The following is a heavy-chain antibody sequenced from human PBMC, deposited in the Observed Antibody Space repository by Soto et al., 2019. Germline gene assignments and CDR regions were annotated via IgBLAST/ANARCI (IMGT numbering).Heavy chain of an antibody. D-gene: IGHD3-22*01. V-gene: IGHV4-30-2*01. CDR1: GGSISSGDYS. CDR3: AVSGYYTKYFDY. Sequence: QLQLQESGSGLVKPSQTLSLTCAVSGGSISSGDYSWSWIRQPPGKGLEWIGYIYHSGSTYYNPYLQSRLTISVERSKNQFSLKLSSVPTADTAVFYCAVSGYYTKYFDYWAQGTLVSVSS. J-gene: IGHJ4*02. CDR2: IYHSGST.